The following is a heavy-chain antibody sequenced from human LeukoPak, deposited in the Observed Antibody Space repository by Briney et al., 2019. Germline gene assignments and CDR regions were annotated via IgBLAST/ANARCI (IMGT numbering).Heavy chain of an antibody. CDR2: IYHTGST. D-gene: IGHD2-2*01. Sequence: PSETLSLTCTVSGVSITSGGYYWSWIRQHPGKGLEWIGYIYHTGSTYYNPSLKSRVTISVDTSENQFSLKLSSVTAADTAVYYCARQLVEDNWFDPWGQGTLVTVSS. CDR3: ARQLVEDNWFDP. J-gene: IGHJ5*02. V-gene: IGHV4-39*01. CDR1: GVSITSGGYY.